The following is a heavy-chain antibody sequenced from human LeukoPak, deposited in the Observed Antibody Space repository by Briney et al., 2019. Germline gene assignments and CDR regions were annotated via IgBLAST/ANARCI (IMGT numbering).Heavy chain of an antibody. CDR3: ARDERLLSFLK. J-gene: IGHJ4*02. D-gene: IGHD3-3*01. CDR1: GFTFDDYG. CDR2: INWNGGST. V-gene: IGHV3-20*04. Sequence: GGSLRLSCAASGFTFDDYGMSWVRQAPGKGLEWVSGINWNGGSTGYADSVKGRFTISRDNAKNSLYPQMNSLRAEDTAIYYCARDERLLSFLKWGQGTLVTVSS.